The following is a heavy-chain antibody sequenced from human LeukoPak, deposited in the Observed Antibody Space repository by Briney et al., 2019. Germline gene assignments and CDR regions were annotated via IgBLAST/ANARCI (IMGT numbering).Heavy chain of an antibody. D-gene: IGHD6-19*01. CDR2: IYYSGST. V-gene: IGHV4-61*01. Sequence: SETLSLTCTVSGGSLSSGSYYWAWVRQPPGKGLGCIGYIYYSGSTNYTPSLKSPLTISVDPSKNQFSLKLSSVTAADTAAYYCARDDYSSGRSDYWGQGTLVTVSS. J-gene: IGHJ4*02. CDR3: ARDDYSSGRSDY. CDR1: GGSLSSGSYY.